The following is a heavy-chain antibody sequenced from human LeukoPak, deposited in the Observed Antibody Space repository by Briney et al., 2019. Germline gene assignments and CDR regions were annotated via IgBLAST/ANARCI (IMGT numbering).Heavy chain of an antibody. Sequence: ASVKVSCKASGYTFISYGISWVRQAPGQGLEWMGWISAYNGNTNYAQKLQGRVTMTTDTSTSTAYMELRSLRSDDTAVYFCARQRPPEEGYCSAGSCYPRYEFDNWGQGTLVTVSS. CDR2: ISAYNGNT. D-gene: IGHD2-15*01. CDR3: ARQRPPEEGYCSAGSCYPRYEFDN. CDR1: GYTFISYG. J-gene: IGHJ4*02. V-gene: IGHV1-18*01.